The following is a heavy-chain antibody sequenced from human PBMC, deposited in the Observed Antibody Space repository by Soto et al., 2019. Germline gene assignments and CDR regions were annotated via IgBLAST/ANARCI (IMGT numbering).Heavy chain of an antibody. Sequence: EVRLLESGGGFVQPGGSLRLSCVASGFTFSSDAMSWVRQAPGKRLEWVSTISGSGGKFYYADSVKGRFTISRDNSKNTLYLQMNSLRVEDTALYYCAKRATASWYVFDCWGQGTLVTVSS. J-gene: IGHJ4*02. D-gene: IGHD6-13*01. CDR3: AKRATASWYVFDC. V-gene: IGHV3-23*01. CDR2: ISGSGGKF. CDR1: GFTFSSDA.